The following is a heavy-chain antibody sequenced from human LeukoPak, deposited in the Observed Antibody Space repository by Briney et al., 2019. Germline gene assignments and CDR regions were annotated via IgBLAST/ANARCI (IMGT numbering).Heavy chain of an antibody. CDR3: ARADYGDYGTSNWFDP. J-gene: IGHJ5*02. CDR2: IYYSGST. V-gene: IGHV4-39*07. CDR1: GGSISSSYYY. D-gene: IGHD4-17*01. Sequence: TSETLSLTCTVSGGSISSSYYYWGWIRQPPGKGLEWIGSIYYSGSTYYNPSLKSRVTISVDTSKNQFSLKLSSVTAADTAVYYCARADYGDYGTSNWFDPWGQGTLVTVSS.